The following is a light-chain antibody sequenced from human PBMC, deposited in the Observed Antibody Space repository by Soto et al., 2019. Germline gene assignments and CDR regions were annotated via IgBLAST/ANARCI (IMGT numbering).Light chain of an antibody. CDR1: QSVSSS. Sequence: EVVVTQSPDTRSLSPGETATLSCRASQSVSSSVAWYQHKPGQSPRLVVYSGDKRAPGIPPRFSGSGSGTDFTLTISSLESDDFAIYYCQQRYSWLRAFGPGTKV. CDR2: SGD. CDR3: QQRYSWLRA. V-gene: IGKV3-11*01. J-gene: IGKJ1*01.